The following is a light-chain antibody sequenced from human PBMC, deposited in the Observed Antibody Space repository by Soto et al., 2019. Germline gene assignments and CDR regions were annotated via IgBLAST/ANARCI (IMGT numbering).Light chain of an antibody. CDR1: QDINSY. J-gene: IGKJ4*01. V-gene: IGKV1D-16*01. CDR3: QQYNIYPLT. Sequence: DVQMTQSPSSLSASVGDRVTITCRASQDINSYLAWYQQKPGNAPKSLIYAASSLQTGVPSRFSGSVSGTNFTLTINNLQPGDSATYYCQQYNIYPLTFGGGTKVEIK. CDR2: AAS.